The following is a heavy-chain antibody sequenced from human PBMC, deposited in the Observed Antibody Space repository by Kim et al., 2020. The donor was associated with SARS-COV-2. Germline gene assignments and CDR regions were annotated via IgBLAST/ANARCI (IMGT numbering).Heavy chain of an antibody. CDR1: GFTFSSYS. D-gene: IGHD6-13*01. CDR3: ERALWQQLVLHDDY. Sequence: GGSLRLSCAASGFTFSSYSMNWVRQAPGKGLEWVSSISSSSSYIYYADSVKGRFTISRDNAKNSLYLQMNSLRAEDTAVYYCERALWQQLVLHDDYWGQGTLVTVSS. V-gene: IGHV3-21*01. J-gene: IGHJ4*02. CDR2: ISSSSSYI.